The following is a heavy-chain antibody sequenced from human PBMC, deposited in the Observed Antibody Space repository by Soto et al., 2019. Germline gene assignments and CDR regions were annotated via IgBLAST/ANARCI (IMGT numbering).Heavy chain of an antibody. V-gene: IGHV4-59*08. J-gene: IGHJ4*02. D-gene: IGHD7-27*01. CDR1: GGSISSYY. CDR2: IYYSGST. CDR3: ARRWGRTFDY. Sequence: SETLSLTCTVSGGSISSYYWSWIRQPPGKGLEWIGYIYYSGSTNYNPSLKSRVTISVDTSKNQFSLKLSSVTTADTAVYYCARRWGRTFDYWGQGTLVTVSS.